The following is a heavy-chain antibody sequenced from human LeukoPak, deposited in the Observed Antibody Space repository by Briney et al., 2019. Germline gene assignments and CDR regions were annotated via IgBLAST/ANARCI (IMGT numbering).Heavy chain of an antibody. CDR2: IWYDGSHK. J-gene: IGHJ4*02. CDR1: GFTFSSYG. D-gene: IGHD3-22*01. V-gene: IGHV3-33*01. Sequence: EGSLRLSCGASGFTFSSYGIHWVRQAPGKGLEWVAVIWYDGSHKYYADSVKGRFTISRDNSQNTLYLQMNSLRAEDTAVYYCARPRDNSGFYYSLDYWGQGTLVTASS. CDR3: ARPRDNSGFYYSLDY.